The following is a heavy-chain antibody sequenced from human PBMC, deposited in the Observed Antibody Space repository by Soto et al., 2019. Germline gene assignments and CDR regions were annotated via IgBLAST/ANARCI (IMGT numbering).Heavy chain of an antibody. CDR1: GCYISTYY. D-gene: IGHD6-19*01. V-gene: IGHV4-4*07. Sequence: SETLSLTCHVSGCYISTYYWSWIRQPAGKGLEWIGRIHASGNTDYNPSLKSRVTMSVDTSKNQFSLRLTSLTAADTAVYYCARTPGWYFDVWGQGTLVTVSS. CDR2: IHASGNT. CDR3: ARTPGWYFDV. J-gene: IGHJ4*02.